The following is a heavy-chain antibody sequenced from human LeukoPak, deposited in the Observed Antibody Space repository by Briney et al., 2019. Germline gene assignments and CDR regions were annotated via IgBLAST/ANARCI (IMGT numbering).Heavy chain of an antibody. CDR2: IWYDGSYK. J-gene: IGHJ3*02. D-gene: IGHD3-22*01. CDR1: GFAFSNYG. CDR3: AREYFYDSSGYSDAFDI. V-gene: IGHV3-33*01. Sequence: PGRSLRLSCSASGFAFSNYGVHWVRQAPGKGLEWVAVIWYDGSYKYYADSVKGRFTISRDNSKNTLYLQMNSLRAEDTAMYYCAREYFYDSSGYSDAFDIWGQGTMVTVSS.